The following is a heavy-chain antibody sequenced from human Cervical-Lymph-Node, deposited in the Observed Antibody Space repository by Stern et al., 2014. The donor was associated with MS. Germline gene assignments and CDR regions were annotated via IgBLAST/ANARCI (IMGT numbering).Heavy chain of an antibody. V-gene: IGHV3-23*04. CDR2: SSGSDGST. D-gene: IGHD6-19*01. CDR1: GFTFSSYA. Sequence: EVHLVESGGNLVQPGGSLRLSCEASGFTFSSYAMSWVRQAPGKGLEWVSVSSGSDGSTFYADAVKGRFTISRDNSKNTLFLQMNSLRAEDTAVYYCAKVYGSGPFDYWGQGTLVTVSS. CDR3: AKVYGSGPFDY. J-gene: IGHJ4*02.